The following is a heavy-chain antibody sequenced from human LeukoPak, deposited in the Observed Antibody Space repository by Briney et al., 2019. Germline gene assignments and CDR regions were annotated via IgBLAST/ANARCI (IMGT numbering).Heavy chain of an antibody. D-gene: IGHD6-19*01. CDR2: ISAYNGNT. CDR1: GYTFTSYY. Sequence: ASVKVSCKASGYTFTSYYMHWVRQAPGQGLEWMGWISAYNGNTNYAQKLQGRVTMTTDTSTSTAYMELRSLRSDDTAVYYCARVPTGIAVAGSWFDPWGQGTLVTVSS. J-gene: IGHJ5*02. V-gene: IGHV1-18*04. CDR3: ARVPTGIAVAGSWFDP.